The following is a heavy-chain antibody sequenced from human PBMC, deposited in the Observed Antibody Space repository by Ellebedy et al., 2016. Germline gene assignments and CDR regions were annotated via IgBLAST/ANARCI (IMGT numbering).Heavy chain of an antibody. D-gene: IGHD1-1*01. CDR2: IIPIFGTA. V-gene: IGHV1-69*13. CDR1: GFTFTTYG. J-gene: IGHJ6*02. Sequence: SVKVSXXASGFTFTTYGLTWVRQAPGQGLEWMGGIIPIFGTANYAQKFQGRVTITADESTSTAYMELSSLRSEDTAVYYCAVPTSYYYYGMDVWGQGTTVTVSS. CDR3: AVPTSYYYYGMDV.